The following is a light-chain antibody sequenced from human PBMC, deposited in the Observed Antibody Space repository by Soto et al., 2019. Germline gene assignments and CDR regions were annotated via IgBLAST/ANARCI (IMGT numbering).Light chain of an antibody. V-gene: IGKV1-17*01. Sequence: DIPMTQSPSSLSASVGDRVTITCRASQDISNDLGWYQQKPGKAPKCLIYAASSLQSGVPSRFSGSGSGTEFTLTISSLQPEDFATYYCLQHTNYPWTFGQGTKVEIK. J-gene: IGKJ1*01. CDR3: LQHTNYPWT. CDR2: AAS. CDR1: QDISND.